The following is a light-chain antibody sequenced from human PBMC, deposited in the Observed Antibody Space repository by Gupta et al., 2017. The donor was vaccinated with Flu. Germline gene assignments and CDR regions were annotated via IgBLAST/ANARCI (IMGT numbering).Light chain of an antibody. J-gene: IGKJ5*01. V-gene: IGKV3-11*01. CDR2: DAS. Sequence: EIVLTQSPATLSLSPGERATLSCRASQTVGSYLAWYQQKPGQPPRLLIYDASNRAAGIPARFTGSGSGKDFTLTISSREQEDFAVYYCQQRSNWPPVTFGQGTRLDIK. CDR1: QTVGSY. CDR3: QQRSNWPPVT.